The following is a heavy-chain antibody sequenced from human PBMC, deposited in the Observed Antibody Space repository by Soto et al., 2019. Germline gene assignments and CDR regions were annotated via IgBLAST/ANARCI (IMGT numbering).Heavy chain of an antibody. D-gene: IGHD3-16*01. V-gene: IGHV3-64D*06. CDR2: SSINGEKT. CDR1: GVTFRKSA. Sequence: PGGSLRLSCSASGVTFRKSAMHWVRQAPGKGLEYVSGSSINGEKTSYADSVKGRVIISRDNSKNTLYLQMRSLRVDDTAVYYCVKDGGVNWGFYGMDVWGQGTTVTVSS. CDR3: VKDGGVNWGFYGMDV. J-gene: IGHJ6*02.